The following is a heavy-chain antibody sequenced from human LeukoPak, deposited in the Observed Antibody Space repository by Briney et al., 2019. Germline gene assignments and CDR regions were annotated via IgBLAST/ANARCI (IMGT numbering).Heavy chain of an antibody. V-gene: IGHV1-69*13. Sequence: SVKVSCKASGGTFSSYAISWVRQAPGQGLEWLGGIIPIFGTANYAQKFQGRVTITADESTSTAYMELSSLRSEDTAVYYCARDLREGYYYYGMDVWGQGTTVTVSS. CDR2: IIPIFGTA. J-gene: IGHJ6*02. CDR1: GGTFSSYA. CDR3: ARDLREGYYYYGMDV.